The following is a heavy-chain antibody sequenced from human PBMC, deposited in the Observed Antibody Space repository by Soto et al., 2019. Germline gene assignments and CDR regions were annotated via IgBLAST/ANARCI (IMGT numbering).Heavy chain of an antibody. Sequence: TLSLTCTVSGGSISSSSYYWGWIRQPPGKGLEWIGSIYYSGSTYYNPSLKSRVTISVDTSKNQFSLKLSSVTAADTAVFYCARHEAIAAAGIYYFDYWGQGTLVTVSS. CDR1: GGSISSSSYY. CDR2: IYYSGST. CDR3: ARHEAIAAAGIYYFDY. V-gene: IGHV4-39*01. D-gene: IGHD6-13*01. J-gene: IGHJ4*02.